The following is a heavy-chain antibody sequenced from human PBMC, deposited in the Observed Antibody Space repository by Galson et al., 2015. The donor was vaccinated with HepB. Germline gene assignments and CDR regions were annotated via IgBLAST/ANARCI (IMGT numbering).Heavy chain of an antibody. CDR3: ARGSSSGWDYYYYYGMDV. D-gene: IGHD6-19*01. J-gene: IGHJ6*02. Sequence: SVKVSCKASGYTFTSYDINWVRQATGQGLEWMGWMNPNSGNTGYAQKFQGRVTMTRNTSISTAYMELSSLRSEDTAVYYCARGSSSGWDYYYYYGMDVWGQGTTVTVSS. CDR1: GYTFTSYD. CDR2: MNPNSGNT. V-gene: IGHV1-8*01.